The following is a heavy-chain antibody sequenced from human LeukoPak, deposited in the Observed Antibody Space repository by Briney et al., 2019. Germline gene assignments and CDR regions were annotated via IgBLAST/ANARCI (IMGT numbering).Heavy chain of an antibody. D-gene: IGHD6-25*01. Sequence: SGPTLVNPTQTLTLTSTFSGFSLSTSGVGVGWIRQPPEKALEWLAVIYWDDDKRYSPSLKSRLTITKDTSKNQVVLTMTNMNTVDTATYYVGHRGSRAGFDYWGQGTLVTVSS. CDR2: IYWDDDK. CDR1: GFSLSTSGVG. CDR3: GHRGSRAGFDY. V-gene: IGHV2-5*02. J-gene: IGHJ4*02.